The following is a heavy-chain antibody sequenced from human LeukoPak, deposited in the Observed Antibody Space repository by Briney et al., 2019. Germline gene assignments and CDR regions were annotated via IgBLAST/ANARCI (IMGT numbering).Heavy chain of an antibody. CDR2: INPYNGNT. Sequence: ASVKVSCKASGYTFSSYGISWVRQAPGQGLEWMAWINPYNGNTNYAQKLQGRVTVITDTSTGTAYMELRSLRSDDTAVYYCARVNNHDILSSFDYWGQGALVTVSS. CDR3: ARVNNHDILSSFDY. J-gene: IGHJ4*02. CDR1: GYTFSSYG. V-gene: IGHV1-18*01. D-gene: IGHD3-9*01.